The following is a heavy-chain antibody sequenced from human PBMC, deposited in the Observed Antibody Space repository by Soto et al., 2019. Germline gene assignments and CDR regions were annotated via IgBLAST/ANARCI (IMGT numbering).Heavy chain of an antibody. J-gene: IGHJ4*01. V-gene: IGHV3-20*03. Sequence: PGGSLSLSSAASGFTFSSNTMSWVRQAPGKGLEWISGINWNGASAGYADSVKGRFTISRDNAKNSLYLQMNSLRAEDTALYYCARGLNKAALSFEYWGQGTLVTVSS. CDR2: INWNGASA. CDR3: ARGLNKAALSFEY. CDR1: GFTFSSNT. D-gene: IGHD6-25*01.